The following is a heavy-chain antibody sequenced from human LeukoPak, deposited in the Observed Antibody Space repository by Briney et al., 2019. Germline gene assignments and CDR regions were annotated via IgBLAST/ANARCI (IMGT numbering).Heavy chain of an antibody. J-gene: IGHJ4*02. Sequence: GGSLRLSCAASGFPFRNFGMHWLRQAPGKGLEWVAFIQYDGRDKFYADSVKGRFTISRDNSKNTLYLQTNSLRAEDTALYYCAKDLGSGSYAADYWGQGTLVTVSS. D-gene: IGHD2-15*01. CDR2: IQYDGRDK. CDR1: GFPFRNFG. V-gene: IGHV3-30*02. CDR3: AKDLGSGSYAADY.